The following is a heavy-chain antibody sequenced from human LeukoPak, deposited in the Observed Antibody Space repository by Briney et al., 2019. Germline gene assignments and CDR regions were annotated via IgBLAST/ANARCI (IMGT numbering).Heavy chain of an antibody. CDR1: GFTFTSYW. CDR3: ERLRGAYCSGGRCYSDY. CDR2: IYPGDSDT. Sequence: GESLKISCKGSGFTFTSYWIGWVRQMPGKGLEWMGIIYPGDSDTTYSPSFQGQVTISADKSISTAYLQWSSLKASDTAMYYCERLRGAYCSGGRCYSDYWGQGTLVTVSS. V-gene: IGHV5-51*01. D-gene: IGHD2-15*01. J-gene: IGHJ4*02.